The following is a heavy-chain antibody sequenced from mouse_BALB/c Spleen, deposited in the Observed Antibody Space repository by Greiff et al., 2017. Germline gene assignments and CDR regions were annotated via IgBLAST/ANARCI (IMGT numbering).Heavy chain of an antibody. CDR3: ARHEEGYYGYDRAWFAY. Sequence: QVQLQQSGAELVKPGASVKLSCKASGYTFTEYIIHWVKQRSGQGLEWIGWFYPGSGSIKYNEKFKDKATLTADKSSSTVYMELSRLTSEDSAVYVCARHEEGYYGYDRAWFAYWGQGTLVTVSA. D-gene: IGHD2-2*01. J-gene: IGHJ3*01. CDR1: GYTFTEYI. V-gene: IGHV1-62-2*01. CDR2: FYPGSGSI.